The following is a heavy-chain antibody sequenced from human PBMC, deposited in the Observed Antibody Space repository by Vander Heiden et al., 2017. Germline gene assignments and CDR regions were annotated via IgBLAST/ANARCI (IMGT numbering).Heavy chain of an antibody. CDR1: GFTVSSNY. V-gene: IGHV3-53*01. J-gene: IGHJ3*02. CDR2: IYSGGST. D-gene: IGHD3-22*01. CDR3: ARPGDYYDSSGYVNDAFDI. Sequence: EVQLVESGGGLIQPGGSLRLSCAASGFTVSSNYMSWVRQAPGKGLEWVSVIYSGGSTYYADSVKGRFTISRDNSKNTLYLQMNSLRAEDTAVYYCARPGDYYDSSGYVNDAFDIWGQGTMVTVSS.